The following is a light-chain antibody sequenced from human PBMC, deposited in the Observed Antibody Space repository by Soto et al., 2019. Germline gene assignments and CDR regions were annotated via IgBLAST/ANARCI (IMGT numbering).Light chain of an antibody. CDR1: QSVSSN. CDR3: QQYNNWPPDRT. J-gene: IGKJ1*01. Sequence: EIVMTQSPATLSVSPGERATLSCRASQSVSSNLGWYQQKPGQAPRLLNYGASTRATGIPARFSGSGSGTELTLTISSLQSEDFAIYFCQQYNNWPPDRTFGQGTKVEIK. CDR2: GAS. V-gene: IGKV3-15*01.